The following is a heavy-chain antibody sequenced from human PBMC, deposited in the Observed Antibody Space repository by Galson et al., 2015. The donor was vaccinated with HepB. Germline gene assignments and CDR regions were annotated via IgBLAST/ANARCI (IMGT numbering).Heavy chain of an antibody. CDR2: ISYDGSYK. Sequence: SLRLSCAASGFTFSSYAMHWVRQAPGEGLEWVAVISYDGSYKYYADSVKGRFTISRDNSKNTLYLQMNSLRAEDTAVYYCAREVYYDSSGSRVFDIWGQGTMVTVSS. V-gene: IGHV3-30-3*01. D-gene: IGHD3-22*01. CDR1: GFTFSSYA. J-gene: IGHJ3*02. CDR3: AREVYYDSSGSRVFDI.